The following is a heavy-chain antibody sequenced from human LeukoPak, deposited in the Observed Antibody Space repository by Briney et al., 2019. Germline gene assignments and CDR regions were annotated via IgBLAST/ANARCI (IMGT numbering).Heavy chain of an antibody. J-gene: IGHJ4*02. CDR1: GDSISSSSYY. CDR2: IYYSGST. D-gene: IGHD3-3*01. CDR3: ASTYYDFWSGHYFDY. V-gene: IGHV4-39*01. Sequence: SETLSLTCTVSGDSISSSSYYWGWIRQPPGKGPEWIGSIYYSGSTYYNPSLKSRVTISVDTSKNQFSLKLSSVTAADTAVYYCASTYYDFWSGHYFDYWGQGTLVTVSS.